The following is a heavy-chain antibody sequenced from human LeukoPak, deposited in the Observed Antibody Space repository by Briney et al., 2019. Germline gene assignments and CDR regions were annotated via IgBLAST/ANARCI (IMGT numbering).Heavy chain of an antibody. Sequence: ASVKVSYKASGYTFTSYGISWVRQAPGQGREGMGWISAYNGNTNYAQKLQGRVTMTTDTSTSTAYMELRSLRSDDTAVYYCARAGTTGWFDPWGQGTLVTVSS. D-gene: IGHD4-11*01. J-gene: IGHJ5*02. CDR1: GYTFTSYG. CDR2: ISAYNGNT. V-gene: IGHV1-18*01. CDR3: ARAGTTGWFDP.